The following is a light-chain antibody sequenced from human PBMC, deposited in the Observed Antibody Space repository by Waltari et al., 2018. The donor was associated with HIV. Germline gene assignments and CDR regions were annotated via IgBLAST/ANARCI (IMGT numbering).Light chain of an antibody. V-gene: IGKV1-17*01. J-gene: IGKJ1*01. Sequence: DIQMTQSPSSLSASGGDRVTITCRASHDLRNDLGWYQQKQGKAPKRLIYVASSLESGVPSRFSGSGSGTEFTLTISSLQPEDFASYYCLQYNSHPRTFGQGTKVEIK. CDR3: LQYNSHPRT. CDR1: HDLRND. CDR2: VAS.